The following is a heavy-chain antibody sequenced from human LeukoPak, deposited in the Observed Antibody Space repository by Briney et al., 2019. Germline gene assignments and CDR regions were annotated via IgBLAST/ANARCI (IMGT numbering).Heavy chain of an antibody. V-gene: IGHV3-53*01. J-gene: IGHJ3*02. D-gene: IGHD3-22*01. Sequence: GGSLRLSCAASGFTVSSNYMSWVRQAPGKGLEWVSVIYSGGITYYADSVKGRFTISRDNSKNTLYLQMNSLRVEDTAVYYCAKALGDSSGIWGQGTMVTVSS. CDR2: IYSGGIT. CDR3: AKALGDSSGI. CDR1: GFTVSSNY.